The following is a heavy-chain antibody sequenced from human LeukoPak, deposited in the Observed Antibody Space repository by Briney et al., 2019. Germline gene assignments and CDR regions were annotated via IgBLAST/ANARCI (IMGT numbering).Heavy chain of an antibody. D-gene: IGHD1-26*01. Sequence: GGSLRPSCAASGFTFSSYWMSWVRQAPGKGLEWVANIKQDASEKYYVDSVKGRFTISRDNAKNSLYLQMNYLRAEDTAVYYCAREYGGSYFFDYWGQGTLVTVSS. J-gene: IGHJ4*02. CDR3: AREYGGSYFFDY. CDR1: GFTFSSYW. V-gene: IGHV3-7*01. CDR2: IKQDASEK.